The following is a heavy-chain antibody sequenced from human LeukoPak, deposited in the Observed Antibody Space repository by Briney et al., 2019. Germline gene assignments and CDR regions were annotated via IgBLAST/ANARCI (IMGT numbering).Heavy chain of an antibody. Sequence: PSETLSLTCTVSGGSISSSSYYWGWIRQPPGKGLEWIGSIYYSGSTYYNPSLKSRVTISVDTSKNQFSLKLSSVTAADTAVYYCARSWQRSGYLNRFDPWGQGTLVTVSS. D-gene: IGHD3-22*01. V-gene: IGHV4-39*01. CDR3: ARSWQRSGYLNRFDP. CDR1: GGSISSSSYY. J-gene: IGHJ5*02. CDR2: IYYSGST.